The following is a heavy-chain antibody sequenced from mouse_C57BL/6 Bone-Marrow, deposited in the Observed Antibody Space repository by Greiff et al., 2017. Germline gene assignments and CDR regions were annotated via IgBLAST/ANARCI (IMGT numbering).Heavy chain of an antibody. V-gene: IGHV14-4*01. CDR3: TTDGYLPPYYLDY. Sequence: EVQLQQSGAELVRPGASVKLSCTASGFNIKDDYMHWVKQRPEQGLEWIGWLDPENGDTEYASKFQGKATITADTSSNTAYLQLSSLTSEDTAVYYCTTDGYLPPYYLDYWGQGTTLTVSS. CDR1: GFNIKDDY. J-gene: IGHJ2*01. CDR2: LDPENGDT. D-gene: IGHD2-3*01.